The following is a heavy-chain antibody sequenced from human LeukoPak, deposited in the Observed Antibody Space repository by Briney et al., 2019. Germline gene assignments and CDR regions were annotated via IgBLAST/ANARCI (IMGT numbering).Heavy chain of an antibody. CDR3: ARASGWSPNYYYYYMDV. V-gene: IGHV3-48*01. D-gene: IGHD6-19*01. J-gene: IGHJ6*03. Sequence: GGSLRLSCAASGFTFSSYEMNWVRQAPGKGLEWVSYISSSSSTIYYADSVKGRFTISRDNAKNSLYLQMNSLRAEDTAVYYCARASGWSPNYYYYYMDVWGKGTTVTISS. CDR1: GFTFSSYE. CDR2: ISSSSSTI.